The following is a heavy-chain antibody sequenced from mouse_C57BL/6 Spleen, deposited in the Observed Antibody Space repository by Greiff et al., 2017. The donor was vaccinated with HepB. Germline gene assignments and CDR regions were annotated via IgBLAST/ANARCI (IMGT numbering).Heavy chain of an antibody. V-gene: IGHV1-50*01. J-gene: IGHJ3*01. CDR1: GYTFTSYW. CDR2: IDPSDSYT. Sequence: QVQLQQPGAELVKPGASVKLSCKASGYTFTSYWMQWVKQRPGQGLERIGEIDPSDSYTNYNQKFKGKATLTVDTSSSTAYMQLSSLTSEDSAVYYCARIYYDPWFAYWGQGTLVTVSA. D-gene: IGHD2-4*01. CDR3: ARIYYDPWFAY.